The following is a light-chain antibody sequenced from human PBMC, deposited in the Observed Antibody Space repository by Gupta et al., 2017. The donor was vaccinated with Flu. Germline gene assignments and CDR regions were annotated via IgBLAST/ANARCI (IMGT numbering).Light chain of an antibody. CDR1: QDISNY. Sequence: DKLTITFQASQDISNYLIWYQQKPGKAPKRLLYAASNLKTGVPSRFSGSGSGRDFTFTITSLQHEEIATYYCLQYDTTPPYTFGQGTKLE. CDR3: LQYDTTPPYT. V-gene: IGKV1-33*01. CDR2: AAS. J-gene: IGKJ2*01.